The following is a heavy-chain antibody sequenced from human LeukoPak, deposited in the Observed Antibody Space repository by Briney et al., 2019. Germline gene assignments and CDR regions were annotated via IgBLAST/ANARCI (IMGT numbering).Heavy chain of an antibody. D-gene: IGHD5-18*01. CDR3: ARDWYSYGYHWFDP. CDR1: GGSISTSNYY. Sequence: SETLSLTCTVSGGSISTSNYYWGWIRQPPGKGLEWIGSIYYSGSTYYNPSLKSRVTISVDTSKNQFSLKLSSVTAADTAVYYCARDWYSYGYHWFDPWGQGTLVTVSS. CDR2: IYYSGST. J-gene: IGHJ5*02. V-gene: IGHV4-39*07.